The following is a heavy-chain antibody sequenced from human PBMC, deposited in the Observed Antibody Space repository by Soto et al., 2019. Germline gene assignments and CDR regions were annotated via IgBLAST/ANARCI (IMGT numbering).Heavy chain of an antibody. CDR1: GFSLSSTRMA. V-gene: IGHV2-5*02. D-gene: IGHD6-19*01. CDR2: IYWDDDK. Sequence: QITLKESGPTLVKPTQTLTLTCTFSGFSLSSTRMAVGWIRQPPGKALEWLALIYWDDDKRYSPFLKSRLTITNNTXXTQVVLTMSNMDPVDTARYYCAHIVVAGLGYYFDYWGQGTLVTVSS. J-gene: IGHJ4*02. CDR3: AHIVVAGLGYYFDY.